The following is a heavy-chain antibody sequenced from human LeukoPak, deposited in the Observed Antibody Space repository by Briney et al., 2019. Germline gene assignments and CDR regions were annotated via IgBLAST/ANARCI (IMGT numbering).Heavy chain of an antibody. V-gene: IGHV1-2*02. J-gene: IGHJ4*02. D-gene: IGHD6-25*01. CDR3: ARGGGSGTGWDPDY. CDR2: INSNSGGT. CDR1: GYTFTGYY. Sequence: ASVKVSCKASGYTFTGYYMHWVRQAPGQGLEWMGWINSNSGGTNYAQKFQGGVTMTRDTSITTAYMELSRLRSDDTAVYYCARGGGSGTGWDPDYWGQGTLVTVSS.